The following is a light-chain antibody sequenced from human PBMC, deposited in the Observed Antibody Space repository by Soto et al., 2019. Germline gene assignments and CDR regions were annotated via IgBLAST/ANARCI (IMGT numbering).Light chain of an antibody. CDR1: SSKIGSNT. CDR3: AAWDDSLNGPV. Sequence: QSVLTQPPSASGTPGQRVTISCSGSSSKIGSNTVNWYQQLPGTAPKLLIYSNNQRPSGVPDRFSGSKSGTSASLAISGLQSEDEAEYYCAAWDDSLNGPVFGGRTKLTVL. CDR2: SNN. J-gene: IGLJ2*01. V-gene: IGLV1-44*01.